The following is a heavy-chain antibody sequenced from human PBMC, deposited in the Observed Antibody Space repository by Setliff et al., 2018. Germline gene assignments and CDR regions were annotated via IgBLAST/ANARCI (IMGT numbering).Heavy chain of an antibody. D-gene: IGHD3-3*01. J-gene: IGHJ4*02. V-gene: IGHV1-2*02. CDR3: ARDRDVSTIFGVVIPAASGLGY. CDR1: GYTFTAYY. CDR2: INPDSGAT. Sequence: ASVKVSCKASGYTFTAYYMHWVRQAPGQGPEWMGWINPDSGATNFAQKFQGRVTMTRDTSTTTAYMDLSSLRSDDTATYFCARDRDVSTIFGVVIPAASGLGYWGQGTLVTVS.